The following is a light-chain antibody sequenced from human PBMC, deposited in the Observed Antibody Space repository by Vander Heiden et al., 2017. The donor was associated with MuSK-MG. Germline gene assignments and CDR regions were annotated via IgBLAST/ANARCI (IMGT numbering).Light chain of an antibody. CDR2: DAS. Sequence: DIHMTQPPSSLSASVGDKITLTCQASQDISNYLNWYQQKPGKAPTLLIYDASTLKTGVPSRFSGGGSGTHFTLTISTLQPEDIATYICQQYDNLPLTFGHGTKVDIK. CDR3: QQYDNLPLT. CDR1: QDISNY. V-gene: IGKV1-33*01. J-gene: IGKJ3*01.